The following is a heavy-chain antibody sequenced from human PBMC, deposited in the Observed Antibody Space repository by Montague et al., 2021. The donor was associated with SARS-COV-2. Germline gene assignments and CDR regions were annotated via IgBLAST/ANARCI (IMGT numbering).Heavy chain of an antibody. Sequence: SETRSLTCAVYGGSFSGYYWSWIRQPPGQGLERIWEINHSGSTNYNSSLSRRVTISVDMSTNKFSMKLSSVTAADTAVYYCTREGYQVLWSDYYYYGMDVWGQGTTVTVSS. V-gene: IGHV4-34*01. D-gene: IGHD2-2*01. J-gene: IGHJ6*02. CDR3: TREGYQVLWSDYYYYGMDV. CDR2: INHSGST. CDR1: GGSFSGYY.